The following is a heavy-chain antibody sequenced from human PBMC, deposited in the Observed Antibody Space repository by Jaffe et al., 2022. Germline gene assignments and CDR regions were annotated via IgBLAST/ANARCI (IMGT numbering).Heavy chain of an antibody. J-gene: IGHJ4*02. Sequence: EVQLLESGGGLVQPGGSLRLSCAASGFTFSSYAMSWVRQAPGKGLEWVSAISGSGGSTYYADSVKGRFTISRDNSKNTLYLQMNSLRAEDTAVYYCAKGDSGYDLPSRYYFDYWGQGTLVTVSS. CDR2: ISGSGGST. V-gene: IGHV3-23*01. CDR1: GFTFSSYA. CDR3: AKGDSGYDLPSRYYFDY. D-gene: IGHD5-12*01.